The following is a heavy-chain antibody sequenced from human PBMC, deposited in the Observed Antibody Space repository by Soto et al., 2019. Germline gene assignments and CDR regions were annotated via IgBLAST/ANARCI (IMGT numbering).Heavy chain of an antibody. CDR2: IGESGTPT. D-gene: IGHD2-2*01. CDR3: ARYIPGVRYYGMDV. Sequence: EVQLLESGGGLVQPGGSLRLSCAASGFTFSSYAMKWVRQAQGKGLEWVSLIGESGTPTYYADSVKGRFTISRDNSGNTLFLEMYSLRVEDTAVYYCARYIPGVRYYGMDVWGQGTTVTVSS. CDR1: GFTFSSYA. J-gene: IGHJ6*02. V-gene: IGHV3-23*01.